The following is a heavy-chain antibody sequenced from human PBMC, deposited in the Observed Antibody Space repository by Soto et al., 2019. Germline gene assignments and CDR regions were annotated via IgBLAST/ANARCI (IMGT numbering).Heavy chain of an antibody. Sequence: PGGSLRLSCAASGFTFSNYGMHWVRQAPGKGLEWVAVIWYDGSNKYYADSVKGRFSISRDKSKNTLYLQMNSLRAEDTAVYYCARDLSGSYPPANQFDYWGQGTLVTVSS. V-gene: IGHV3-33*01. D-gene: IGHD1-26*01. CDR3: ARDLSGSYPPANQFDY. CDR1: GFTFSNYG. J-gene: IGHJ4*02. CDR2: IWYDGSNK.